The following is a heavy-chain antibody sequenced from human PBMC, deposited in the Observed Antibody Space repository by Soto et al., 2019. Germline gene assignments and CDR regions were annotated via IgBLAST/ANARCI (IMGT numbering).Heavy chain of an antibody. V-gene: IGHV1-18*01. J-gene: IGHJ3*01. CDR2: ISTFNGKT. D-gene: IGHD1-26*01. Sequence: QVQLVQSGGDVKTPGASVKVSCTTFRYTFTSHGIAWVRQAPGQGLEWMGWISTFNGKTDYAQKFQGRVTMTADTITSTVHMELRSLRSADTAVYYCARLLTEGATFREDAFDLWGQGTKVTVSS. CDR1: RYTFTSHG. CDR3: ARLLTEGATFREDAFDL.